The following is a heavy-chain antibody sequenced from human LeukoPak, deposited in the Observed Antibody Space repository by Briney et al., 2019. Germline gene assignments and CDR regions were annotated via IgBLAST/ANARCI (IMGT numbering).Heavy chain of an antibody. CDR2: MKSNSGDT. CDR1: VYTFTGYD. J-gene: IGHJ4*02. CDR3: ARGEYSSSWYPFDN. D-gene: IGHD6-13*01. V-gene: IGHV1-8*01. Sequence: ASVKVSCKTPVYTFTGYDIYWVRQAPGQGLEWMGWMKSNSGDTHFAQKFQGRVTMTRNTSISTAFMELSSLRSEDTAVYYCARGEYSSSWYPFDNWGQGSLVTVSS.